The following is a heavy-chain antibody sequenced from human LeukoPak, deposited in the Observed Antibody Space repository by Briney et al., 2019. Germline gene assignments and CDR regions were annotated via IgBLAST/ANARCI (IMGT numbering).Heavy chain of an antibody. CDR1: GFTVSSNY. D-gene: IGHD3-10*01. V-gene: IGHV3-53*01. CDR2: IYSGGST. J-gene: IGHJ4*02. CDR3: ASTITMVRGVIHYFDY. Sequence: GGSLRLSCAASGFTVSSNYMSWVRQAPGKGLEWVSVIYSGGSTYYADSVKGRFTISRDNSKNTLYLQMNSLRAEDTAVYYCASTITMVRGVIHYFDYWGQGTLVTVSS.